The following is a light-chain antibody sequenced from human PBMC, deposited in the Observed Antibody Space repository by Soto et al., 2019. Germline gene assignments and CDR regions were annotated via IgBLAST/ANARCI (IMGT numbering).Light chain of an antibody. J-gene: IGKJ1*01. Sequence: DIQMTQSPSSLSASVGDRVTITCRASQSISSYLNWYQQKPGKAPKLLIYAASSLQSGVPSRFSGSGSGTYFTLTISSLQHEDFATYYCQQSYSTPRTFGQGTKVEIK. CDR2: AAS. CDR1: QSISSY. CDR3: QQSYSTPRT. V-gene: IGKV1-39*01.